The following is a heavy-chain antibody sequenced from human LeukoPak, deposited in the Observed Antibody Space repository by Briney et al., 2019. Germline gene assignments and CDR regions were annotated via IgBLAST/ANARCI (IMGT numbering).Heavy chain of an antibody. V-gene: IGHV3-30*18. CDR3: AKGAYYGSGSLLDY. Sequence: PGGSLRLSCAASAFTFSNYDMHWVRQAPGKGLEWVAIISYDGSNKYYTDSVKGRFTISRDNSKNTLYLQMNGLRAEDTAVYYCAKGAYYGSGSLLDYWGQGTQVTVSS. D-gene: IGHD3-10*01. CDR2: ISYDGSNK. CDR1: AFTFSNYD. J-gene: IGHJ4*02.